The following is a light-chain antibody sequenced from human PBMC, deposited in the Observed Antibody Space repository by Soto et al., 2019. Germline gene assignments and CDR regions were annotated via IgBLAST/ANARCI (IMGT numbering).Light chain of an antibody. CDR1: QSISSC. V-gene: IGKV1-5*03. Sequence: DIQMTQSPSTLSGSVGDRVTITCRASQSISSCLNWYQQKPGKAPKLLIYKASTLKSGVPSRFSGSGSGTEFTLTISSLQPDDFATYYCQHCNSYSEAFGQGTKVELK. CDR3: QHCNSYSEA. J-gene: IGKJ1*01. CDR2: KAS.